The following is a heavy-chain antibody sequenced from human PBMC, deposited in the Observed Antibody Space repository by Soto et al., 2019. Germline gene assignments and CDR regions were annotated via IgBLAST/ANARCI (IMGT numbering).Heavy chain of an antibody. CDR2: IKQDGSEK. J-gene: IGHJ3*02. CDR1: GFPFSRYW. CDR3: ARRGVYYDFWSGYSFFDAFHI. D-gene: IGHD3-3*01. Sequence: EVQLVESGGGLVQPGGSLRLSCAASGFPFSRYWMSWVRQAPGQGLEWVANIKQDGSEKYYVDSVKGRFTISRDNAKNSLYLQMNSRRAEDTAVYYCARRGVYYDFWSGYSFFDAFHIWGQGTMVTVSS. V-gene: IGHV3-7*01.